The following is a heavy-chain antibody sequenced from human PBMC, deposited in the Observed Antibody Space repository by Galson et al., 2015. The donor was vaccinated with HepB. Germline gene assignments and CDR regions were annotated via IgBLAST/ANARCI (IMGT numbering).Heavy chain of an antibody. J-gene: IGHJ4*02. CDR1: GFTFSSYS. V-gene: IGHV3-21*01. CDR2: ISSSSSYI. D-gene: IGHD2-2*01. Sequence: SLRLSCAASGFTFSSYSMNWVRQAPGKGLEWVSSISSSSSYIYYADSVKGRFTISRDNAKNSLYLQMNSLRAEDTAVYYCARDGLIPAATAPFDYWGQGTLVTVSS. CDR3: ARDGLIPAATAPFDY.